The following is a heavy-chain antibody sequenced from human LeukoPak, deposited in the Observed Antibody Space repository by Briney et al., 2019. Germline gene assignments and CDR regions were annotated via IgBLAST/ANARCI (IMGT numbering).Heavy chain of an antibody. Sequence: ASVKVSCKASGYTFIDYYIHWVRQAPGQGLEWMGWLSPKSGGTTYAPEFQGRVSMTRDTFISTSYLDLSTLTSNDTAVYYCARAGSTYYYDTSGPTGDYWGQGTLITVS. CDR3: ARAGSTYYYDTSGPTGDY. CDR2: LSPKSGGT. CDR1: GYTFIDYY. D-gene: IGHD3-22*01. V-gene: IGHV1-2*02. J-gene: IGHJ4*02.